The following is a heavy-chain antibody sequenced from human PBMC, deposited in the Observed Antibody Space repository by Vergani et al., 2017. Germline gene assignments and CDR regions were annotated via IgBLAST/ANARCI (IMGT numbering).Heavy chain of an antibody. D-gene: IGHD3-10*01. CDR1: GGSISSYY. J-gene: IGHJ4*02. CDR2: IYYSGST. Sequence: QVQLQESGPGLVKPSETLTLTCTVSGGSISSYYWSWIRQPPGKGLEWIGYIYYSGSTNYNPSLKSRVTISVDTSKNQFTLKLSSVTAADTAVYYCAGAGRRFGELGFDYWGQGTLVTVSS. CDR3: AGAGRRFGELGFDY. V-gene: IGHV4-59*01.